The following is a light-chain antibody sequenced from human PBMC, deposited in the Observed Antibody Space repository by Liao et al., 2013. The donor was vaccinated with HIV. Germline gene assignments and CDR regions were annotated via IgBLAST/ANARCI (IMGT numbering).Light chain of an antibody. CDR1: NVGSTS. CDR2: YDS. V-gene: IGLV3-21*01. J-gene: IGLJ1*01. Sequence: SYELTQPPSVSVAPGKTAGISCGGNNVGSTSVHWYQQKPGQAPVLVIYYDSDRPSGIPERFSGSKSGTTATLTISRVEAGDEADYLCQVWDSFSTFVFGTGTKVTVL. CDR3: QVWDSFSTFV.